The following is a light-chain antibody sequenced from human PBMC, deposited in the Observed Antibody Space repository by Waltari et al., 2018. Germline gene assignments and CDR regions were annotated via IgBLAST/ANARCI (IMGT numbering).Light chain of an antibody. Sequence: AIQLTQSPFSLSASVADTVTITCRASQGIGGALAWYQQKSGKAPNLLIYDASSLESGVPSRCSGSGSGTDFALTISSLQPGDFATYYCQQYNSYPHTFGQGTKLEIK. CDR3: QQYNSYPHT. J-gene: IGKJ2*01. CDR1: QGIGGA. V-gene: IGKV1-13*02. CDR2: DAS.